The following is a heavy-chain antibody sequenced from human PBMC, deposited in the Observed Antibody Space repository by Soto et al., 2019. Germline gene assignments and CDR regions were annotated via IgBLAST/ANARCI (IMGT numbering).Heavy chain of an antibody. J-gene: IGHJ5*02. D-gene: IGHD2-21*02. Sequence: PSETLALTCAVYGGSFSGYYWSWIRQPPGKGLEWIGEINHSGSTNYNPSLKSRVTISVDTSKNQFSLKLSSVTAADTAVYYCARAPPIDQGDSCGGWFDPWGQATLVTVSS. CDR1: GGSFSGYY. V-gene: IGHV4-34*01. CDR3: ARAPPIDQGDSCGGWFDP. CDR2: INHSGST.